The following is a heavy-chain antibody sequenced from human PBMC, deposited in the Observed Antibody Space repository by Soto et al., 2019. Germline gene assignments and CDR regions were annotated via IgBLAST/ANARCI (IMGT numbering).Heavy chain of an antibody. CDR2: FYYSGTT. V-gene: IGHV4-39*01. CDR3: AKLVRDDVRRSDLDH. D-gene: IGHD3-10*02. CDR1: GDSITASYSN. J-gene: IGHJ4*02. Sequence: PSETLSLTCTVSGDSITASYSNWAWIRQPPGKGLEWIGTFYYSGTTSQNPPLRSRITISGHTSRNQFSLNLRSVTAADSGVYYRAKLVRDDVRRSDLDHWGQGALVTVSS.